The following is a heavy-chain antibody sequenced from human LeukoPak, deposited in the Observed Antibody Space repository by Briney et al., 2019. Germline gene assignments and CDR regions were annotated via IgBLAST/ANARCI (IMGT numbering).Heavy chain of an antibody. CDR3: ARVGSPIAAAGTVY. D-gene: IGHD6-13*01. Sequence: GSLRLSCAVSGFTFSTYSMNWVRQAPGKGLEWISFIRHDSSDIYYADSVKGRFTISRGNAKSSLYLQMNSLRAEDTAVYYCARVGSPIAAAGTVYWGQGTLVTVSS. V-gene: IGHV3-48*01. CDR2: IRHDSSDI. CDR1: GFTFSTYS. J-gene: IGHJ4*02.